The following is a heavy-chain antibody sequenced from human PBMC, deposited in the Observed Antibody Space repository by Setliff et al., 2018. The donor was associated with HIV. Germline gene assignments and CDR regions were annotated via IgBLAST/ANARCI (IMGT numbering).Heavy chain of an antibody. CDR1: GGSFSGYY. D-gene: IGHD3-22*01. CDR3: ARQAWHSGRNGYFVDY. J-gene: IGHJ4*02. CDR2: VYQTGSI. V-gene: IGHV4-59*08. Sequence: SETLSLTCSVYGGSFSGYYWGWFRQSPGKGLEWIATVYQTGSIYYNPSLQNRVTLLLDMSKNQFSLKLSSATAADTAVYYCARQAWHSGRNGYFVDYWGQGMLVTVSS.